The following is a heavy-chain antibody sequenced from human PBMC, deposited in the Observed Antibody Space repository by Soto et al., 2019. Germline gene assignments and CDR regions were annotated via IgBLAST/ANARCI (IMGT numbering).Heavy chain of an antibody. CDR1: GFTFSNYN. CDR3: ARHPERIAEIGWFDP. J-gene: IGHJ5*02. Sequence: GGSLRLSCAASGFTFSNYNMNWVRQAPGKGLEWLSYISSSSSTIYYADSVKGRFTISRDNAKNSLYLQMNSLRAEDTAVYYCARHPERIAEIGWFDPWGQGTLVTVSS. D-gene: IGHD6-13*01. V-gene: IGHV3-48*01. CDR2: ISSSSSTI.